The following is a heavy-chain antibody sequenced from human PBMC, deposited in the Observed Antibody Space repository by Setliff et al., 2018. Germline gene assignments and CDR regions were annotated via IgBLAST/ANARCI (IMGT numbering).Heavy chain of an antibody. V-gene: IGHV3-23*01. Sequence: GGSLRLSCAASGFSFSNFAMSWVRQVPGKGLEWVSTISQSGDRTYYPDSVEGRFTIFRDNSKNTLSMQMNSLRAEDTAVCYCSRDRGGSYQDYWGPGTLVTVSS. CDR2: ISQSGDRT. D-gene: IGHD1-26*01. CDR3: SRDRGGSYQDY. CDR1: GFSFSNFA. J-gene: IGHJ4*02.